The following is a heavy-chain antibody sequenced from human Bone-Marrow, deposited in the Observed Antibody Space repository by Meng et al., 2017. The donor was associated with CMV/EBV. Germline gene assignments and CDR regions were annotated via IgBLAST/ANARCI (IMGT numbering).Heavy chain of an antibody. CDR1: GFTFSNYW. V-gene: IGHV3-7*01. D-gene: IGHD6-6*01. CDR2: IKQDGNEK. Sequence: GGSLRLSCAASGFTFSNYWMSWVRQAPGKGLEWVANIKQDGNEKYYADSVKGRFTISRDNAKNSLYLQMNSLRAEDTAVYYCARLNSSDDAFDVWGQGTMVTVSS. CDR3: ARLNSSDDAFDV. J-gene: IGHJ3*01.